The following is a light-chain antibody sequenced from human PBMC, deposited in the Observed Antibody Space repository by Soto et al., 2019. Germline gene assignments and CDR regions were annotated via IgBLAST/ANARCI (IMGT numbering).Light chain of an antibody. J-gene: IGKJ5*01. CDR1: QSLLYNNTYNY. Sequence: ILVTQSPLTLPVTPGEPASISCRSSQSLLYNNTYNYLDWYVQKPGQSPQLLIYFGSNRAPGVPDRFSGSGSGTDFTLKINRVEAEDVGTYYCMQALQSLTFGQGTRLAIK. CDR3: MQALQSLT. V-gene: IGKV2-28*01. CDR2: FGS.